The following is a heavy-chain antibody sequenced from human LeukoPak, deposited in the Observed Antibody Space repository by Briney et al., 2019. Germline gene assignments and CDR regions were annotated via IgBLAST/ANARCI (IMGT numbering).Heavy chain of an antibody. V-gene: IGHV1-24*01. CDR3: ATDLGGSYYFDY. CDR2: FDPEDGET. D-gene: IGHD1-26*01. Sequence: ASVKVSCTVSGYTLTELSMHWVRQAPGKGLEWMGGFDPEDGETIYAQKFQGRVTMTEDTSTDTAYMELSSLRSEDTAVYYCATDLGGSYYFDYWGQGTLVTVSS. CDR1: GYTLTELS. J-gene: IGHJ4*02.